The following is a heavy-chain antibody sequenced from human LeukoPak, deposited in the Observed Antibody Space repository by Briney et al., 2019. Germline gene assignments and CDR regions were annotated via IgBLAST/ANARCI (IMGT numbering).Heavy chain of an antibody. Sequence: SVKVSCKASGGTFSSYAISWVRQAPGQGLEWMGRIIPILGIANYAQKFQGRVTITADKSTSTAYMELSSLRSEDTAVYYCARDRGYDSSGFDYRGQGTLVTVSS. J-gene: IGHJ4*02. CDR2: IIPILGIA. D-gene: IGHD5-12*01. CDR3: ARDRGYDSSGFDY. V-gene: IGHV1-69*04. CDR1: GGTFSSYA.